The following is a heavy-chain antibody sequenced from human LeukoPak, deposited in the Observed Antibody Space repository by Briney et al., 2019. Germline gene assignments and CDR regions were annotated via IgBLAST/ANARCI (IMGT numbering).Heavy chain of an antibody. CDR3: AGRHCSGGGCYFAGADPFDY. J-gene: IGHJ4*02. CDR2: IYSGGNI. V-gene: IGHV3-53*01. D-gene: IGHD2-15*01. CDR1: GFTVSSTY. Sequence: GGSLRLSCAASGFTVSSTYMSWVRQAPGKGLEWVSVIYSGGNIYYIESVKGRFTISRDTSKNTLYLQMNSLRAEDTAVYFCAGRHCSGGGCYFAGADPFDYWGQGTLVTVSS.